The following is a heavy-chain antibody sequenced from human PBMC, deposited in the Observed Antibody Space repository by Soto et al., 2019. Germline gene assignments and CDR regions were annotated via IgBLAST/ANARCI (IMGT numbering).Heavy chain of an antibody. CDR2: IYRSGNT. D-gene: IGHD2-2*01. J-gene: IGHJ5*02. V-gene: IGHV4-30-2*01. Sequence: SETLSLTCAFSGGSISSGGYSWSWIRQPPGKGLEWIGYIYRSGNTYYNPSLKSRVTISVDRSKNQFSLKLSSVTAADTAVYYCARVPDRWGQGTLLTVSS. CDR3: ARVPDR. CDR1: GGSISSGGYS.